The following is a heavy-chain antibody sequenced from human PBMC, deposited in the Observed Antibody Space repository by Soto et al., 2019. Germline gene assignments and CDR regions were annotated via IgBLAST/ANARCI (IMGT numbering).Heavy chain of an antibody. CDR1: GYSFTKYG. CDR3: ARTDCSSTSCYNYYYYGMDV. J-gene: IGHJ6*02. V-gene: IGHV1-3*01. D-gene: IGHD2-2*01. Sequence: ASVRVSCKTSGYSFTKYGLHWVRQAPGQRLEWMGWINPGNGDTQYSQKFQGRVTITRDTSATTAHMELSSLRSEGSAVFYCARTDCSSTSCYNYYYYGMDVWGQGTTVTVSS. CDR2: INPGNGDT.